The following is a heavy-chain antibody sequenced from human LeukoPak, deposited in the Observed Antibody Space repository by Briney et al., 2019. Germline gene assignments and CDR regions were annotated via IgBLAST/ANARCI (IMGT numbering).Heavy chain of an antibody. D-gene: IGHD5-12*01. CDR1: GFTFSNYW. CDR3: ASRRRGGYDSGYYYYYMDV. J-gene: IGHJ6*03. V-gene: IGHV3-74*01. CDR2: INSDGINT. Sequence: GGSLRLSCAASGFTFSNYWMHWVRQAPGKGLVWVSRINSDGINTSYADSVKGRFTISRDNAKNSLYLQMNSLRAEDTAVYYCASRRRGGYDSGYYYYYMDVWGKGTTVTVSS.